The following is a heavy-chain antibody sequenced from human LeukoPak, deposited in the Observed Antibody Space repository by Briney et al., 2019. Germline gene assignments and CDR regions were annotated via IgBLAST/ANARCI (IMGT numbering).Heavy chain of an antibody. D-gene: IGHD3-3*01. CDR1: GFTFSSYA. CDR2: ISGSGGST. Sequence: TGGSLRLSCAASGFTFSSYAMSWVRQAPGKGLEWVSAISGSGGSTYYADSVKGRLTISRDNSKNTLYLQMNSLRAEDTAVYYCAKVSYDFWSGYYLPLDYWGQGTLVTVSS. J-gene: IGHJ4*02. V-gene: IGHV3-23*01. CDR3: AKVSYDFWSGYYLPLDY.